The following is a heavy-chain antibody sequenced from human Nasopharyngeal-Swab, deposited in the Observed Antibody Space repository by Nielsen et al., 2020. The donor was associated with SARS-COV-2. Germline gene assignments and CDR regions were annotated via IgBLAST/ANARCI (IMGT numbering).Heavy chain of an antibody. Sequence: SAPTLVKHTPTLTLTCNFSRCSLSTSGMWVRWIGQPTGKAGVWHARIDWEDDKYYSTSQKTRLPISKDTSKNQVVLTMTNMDPVDTGTYYRARIPLYTTSGGMDVWGHGTTVTVSS. CDR2: IDWEDDK. CDR3: ARIPLYTTSGGMDV. V-gene: IGHV2-70*11. D-gene: IGHD6-13*01. CDR1: RCSLSTSGMW. J-gene: IGHJ6*02.